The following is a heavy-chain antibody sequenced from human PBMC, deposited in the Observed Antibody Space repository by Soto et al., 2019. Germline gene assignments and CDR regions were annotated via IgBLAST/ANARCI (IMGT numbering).Heavy chain of an antibody. Sequence: EVQLVESGGGLVQPGGSLRLSCAASGFTFRSYSMNWVRQAPGKGLEWVSYINSGSSTIYYADSVKGRFTISRDNAKNSLYLQLNSLRAEDTAVYYCARDKPRSGYEKFDYWGQGTLVTVSS. V-gene: IGHV3-48*01. J-gene: IGHJ4*02. D-gene: IGHD3-3*01. CDR2: INSGSSTI. CDR3: ARDKPRSGYEKFDY. CDR1: GFTFRSYS.